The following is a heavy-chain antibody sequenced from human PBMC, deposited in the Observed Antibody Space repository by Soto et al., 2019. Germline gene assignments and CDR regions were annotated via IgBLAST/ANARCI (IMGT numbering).Heavy chain of an antibody. D-gene: IGHD3-9*01. CDR3: AKVDPYDILTGYPEEYYYYYGMDV. V-gene: IGHV3-23*01. Sequence: GGSLRLSCAASGFTFSSYGMHWVRQAPGKGLEWVSAISGSGGSTYYADSVKGRFTISRDNSKNTLYLQMNSLRAEDTAVYYCAKVDPYDILTGYPEEYYYYYGMDVWGQGTTVTVSS. CDR2: ISGSGGST. J-gene: IGHJ6*02. CDR1: GFTFSSYG.